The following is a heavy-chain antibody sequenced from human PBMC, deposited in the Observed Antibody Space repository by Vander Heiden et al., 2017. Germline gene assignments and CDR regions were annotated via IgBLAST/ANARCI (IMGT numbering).Heavy chain of an antibody. CDR2: IWYDGSNK. D-gene: IGHD6-6*01. V-gene: IGHV3-33*01. CDR3: ARDSREYSSSSGRVQH. Sequence: QVQLVESGGGVVQPGRSLRLSCAASGFTFSSYGMHWVRQAPGKGLEWVAVIWYDGSNKYYADSVKGRFTISRDNSKNTLYLQMNSLRAEDTAVYYCARDSREYSSSSGRVQHWGQGTLVTVSS. J-gene: IGHJ1*01. CDR1: GFTFSSYG.